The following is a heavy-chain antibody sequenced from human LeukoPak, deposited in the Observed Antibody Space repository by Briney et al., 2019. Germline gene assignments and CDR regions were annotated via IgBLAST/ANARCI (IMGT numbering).Heavy chain of an antibody. D-gene: IGHD3-3*02. CDR3: AKDGIFGVVIIRMDY. CDR1: GFTFSSYG. CDR2: IRYDGSNK. V-gene: IGHV3-30*02. J-gene: IGHJ4*02. Sequence: GGSLRLSCAASGFTFSSYGMHWVRQAPGMGLEWVAFIRYDGSNKYYADSVKGRFTISRDNSKNTLYLQMNSLRAEDTAVYYCAKDGIFGVVIIRMDYWGQGTLVTVSS.